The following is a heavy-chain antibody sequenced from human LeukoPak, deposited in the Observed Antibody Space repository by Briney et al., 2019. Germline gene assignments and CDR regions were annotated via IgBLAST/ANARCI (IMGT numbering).Heavy chain of an antibody. J-gene: IGHJ4*02. CDR3: ASSYGSGSHGDPGY. V-gene: IGHV3-74*01. Sequence: GGSLRLSCAAYGFTFSSYWMHWVRQAPGKGLLWVSHINSDGSSTTYADSVKGRFTISRDNAKNTLYLQMNSLRAEDTAVYYCASSYGSGSHGDPGYWGQGTLVTVSS. CDR1: GFTFSSYW. CDR2: INSDGSST. D-gene: IGHD3-10*01.